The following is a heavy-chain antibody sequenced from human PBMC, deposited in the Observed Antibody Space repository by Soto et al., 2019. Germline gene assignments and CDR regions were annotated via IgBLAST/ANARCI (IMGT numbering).Heavy chain of an antibody. CDR3: ARGGPYGDYDDY. CDR2: IIPILGIA. V-gene: IGHV1-69*02. Sequence: QVQLVQSGAEVKKPGSSVKVSCKASGGTFSSYTISWVRQAPGQGLEWMGRIIPILGIANYAQKFQGRVTITADKSTSKVYMELSSLRSEDTAVYYCARGGPYGDYDDYWGQGTLVTVSS. D-gene: IGHD4-17*01. CDR1: GGTFSSYT. J-gene: IGHJ4*02.